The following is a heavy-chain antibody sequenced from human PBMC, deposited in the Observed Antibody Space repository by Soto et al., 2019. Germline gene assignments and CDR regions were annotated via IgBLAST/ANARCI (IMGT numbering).Heavy chain of an antibody. Sequence: EVQLVESGGGLVKPGGSLRLSCAASGFTFSSYAMSWVRQAPGKGLEWVSGISGGGGSTYYADFEKGRFTVSRDTSKNTLYLQMNTLRADDTAVYYCARYSGTYWDLGNYYFDYWGQGILVTVSS. D-gene: IGHD1-26*01. CDR1: GFTFSSYA. CDR2: ISGGGGST. J-gene: IGHJ4*02. V-gene: IGHV3-23*04. CDR3: ARYSGTYWDLGNYYFDY.